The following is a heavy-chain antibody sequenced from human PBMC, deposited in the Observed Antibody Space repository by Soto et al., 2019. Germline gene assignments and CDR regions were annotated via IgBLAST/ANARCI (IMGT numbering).Heavy chain of an antibody. CDR2: IYPGGSDT. J-gene: IGHJ6*04. V-gene: IGHV5-51*01. D-gene: IGHD3-3*01. Sequence: GESLKISCKGSGYSFTSCWIGWVRQMPGKGLEWMGIIYPGGSDTRYSPSFQGQVTISADKSINSVYLQWSGLKASDTATYYCARLGFYYDFLSGYYNVHHYYGIDVWGKGTTVTVSS. CDR1: GYSFTSCW. CDR3: ARLGFYYDFLSGYYNVHHYYGIDV.